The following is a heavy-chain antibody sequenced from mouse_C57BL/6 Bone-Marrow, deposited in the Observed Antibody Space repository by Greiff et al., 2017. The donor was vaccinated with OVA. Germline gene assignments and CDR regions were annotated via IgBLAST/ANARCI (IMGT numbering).Heavy chain of an antibody. Sequence: QVQLKQPGAELVKPGASVKLSCKASGYTFTSYWMHWVKQRPGRGLEWIGRIDPNSGGTKYNEKFKSKATLTVDKPYSTAYMQLSSLTSEDSAVKYCARSGEYDNFDDWGQGTTLSVSS. J-gene: IGHJ2*01. CDR3: ARSGEYDNFDD. CDR2: IDPNSGGT. D-gene: IGHD2-14*01. CDR1: GYTFTSYW. V-gene: IGHV1-72*01.